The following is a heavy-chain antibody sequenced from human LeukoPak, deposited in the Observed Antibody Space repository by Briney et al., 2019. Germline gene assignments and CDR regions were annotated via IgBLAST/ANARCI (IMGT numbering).Heavy chain of an antibody. Sequence: ASVKVSCKASGYTFSSYGISWVRQAPGQGLEWMGWISAYNGNTNYRQKLQGRVTMTTDTFTGTAYMDLRSLRSDETAIYYCARDSPDGSGTYYNDSPDYWGQGTLVTVSS. V-gene: IGHV1-18*01. J-gene: IGHJ4*02. CDR1: GYTFSSYG. D-gene: IGHD3-10*01. CDR3: ARDSPDGSGTYYNDSPDY. CDR2: ISAYNGNT.